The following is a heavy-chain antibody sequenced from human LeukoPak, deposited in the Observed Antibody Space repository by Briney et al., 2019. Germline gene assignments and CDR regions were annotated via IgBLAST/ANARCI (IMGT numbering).Heavy chain of an antibody. V-gene: IGHV3-23*01. CDR3: AKGSVVVPAALFDY. J-gene: IGHJ4*02. Sequence: GGSLRLSFAASGFTFSSYAMSWVRHAPGKGLEWVSAISGRGGSTYYADSVKGRFTISRDNSKNTLYLQMNSLRAEDTAVYYCAKGSVVVPAALFDYWGQGTLVTVSS. CDR1: GFTFSSYA. D-gene: IGHD2-2*01. CDR2: ISGRGGST.